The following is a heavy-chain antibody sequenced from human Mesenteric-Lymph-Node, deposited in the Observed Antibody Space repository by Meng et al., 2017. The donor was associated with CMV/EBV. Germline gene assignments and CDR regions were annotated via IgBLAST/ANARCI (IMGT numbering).Heavy chain of an antibody. CDR1: GYTFTGFD. Sequence: ASVKVSCKASGYTFTGFDIHWVRRATGQGLEGMGWINPYSGGTKYSQKFQGRVTLTRDTSISTAYMELTRLRSDDAAVYYCARESGSETDYYYYYAMDVWGQGTAVTVSS. CDR3: ARESGSETDYYYYYAMDV. V-gene: IGHV1-2*02. D-gene: IGHD1-26*01. J-gene: IGHJ6*02. CDR2: INPYSGGT.